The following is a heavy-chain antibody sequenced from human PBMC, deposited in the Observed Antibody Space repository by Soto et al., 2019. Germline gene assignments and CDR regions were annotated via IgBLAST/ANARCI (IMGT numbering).Heavy chain of an antibody. CDR2: IIPIFGTA. Sequence: SVKVSCKASGGTFSSYSISWVLQAPGQGLEWMGGIIPIFGTANYAQKFQGRVTITADESTSTAYMELSSLRSEDTAVYYCARIAEENYYGSGSSKFYYYGMDVWGQGTTVTVSS. J-gene: IGHJ6*02. D-gene: IGHD3-10*01. V-gene: IGHV1-69*13. CDR3: ARIAEENYYGSGSSKFYYYGMDV. CDR1: GGTFSSYS.